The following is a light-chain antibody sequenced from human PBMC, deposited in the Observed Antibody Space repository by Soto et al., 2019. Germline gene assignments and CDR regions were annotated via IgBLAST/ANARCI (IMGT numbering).Light chain of an antibody. CDR3: QQSFNIPVT. CDR2: GAS. J-gene: IGKJ5*01. CDR1: QSISPW. Sequence: DFQMTQSPSTLSASVGDRITISCRASQSISPWLAWYQQKPGEAPKLLIYGASTLRTGVPSRFSGSGSGTDFTLTISSLQPEDFATYYCQQSFNIPVTFGQGTRLEI. V-gene: IGKV1-5*01.